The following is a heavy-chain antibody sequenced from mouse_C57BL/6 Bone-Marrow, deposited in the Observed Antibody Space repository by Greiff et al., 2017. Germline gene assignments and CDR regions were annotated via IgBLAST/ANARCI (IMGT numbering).Heavy chain of an antibody. CDR3: ARCYSNRFDY. J-gene: IGHJ2*01. CDR1: GYTFTSYW. D-gene: IGHD2-5*01. CDR2: IDPSDSET. Sequence: QVQLQQPGAELVRPGSSVKLSCKASGYTFTSYWMHWVKQRPIQGLEWIGNIDPSDSETHSNQKFKDKATLTVDKSSSTAYMQLSSLTSEDSAVYYCARCYSNRFDYWGQGTTLTVSS. V-gene: IGHV1-52*01.